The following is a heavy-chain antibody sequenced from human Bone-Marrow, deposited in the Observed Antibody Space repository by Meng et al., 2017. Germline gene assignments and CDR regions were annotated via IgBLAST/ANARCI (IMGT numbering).Heavy chain of an antibody. D-gene: IGHD2-8*01. J-gene: IGHJ6*02. CDR1: GFTFSSYE. CDR3: ASTIIVGIYCTNGVCVGGMDV. CDR2: ISSSGSTI. Sequence: GGSLRLSCAASGFTFSSYEMNWVRQAPGKGLELVSYISSSGSTIYYADSLKGRFTISRDNAKNSLYLQMNSLRAEDTAVYYCASTIIVGIYCTNGVCVGGMDVWGQGTTVTVSS. V-gene: IGHV3-48*03.